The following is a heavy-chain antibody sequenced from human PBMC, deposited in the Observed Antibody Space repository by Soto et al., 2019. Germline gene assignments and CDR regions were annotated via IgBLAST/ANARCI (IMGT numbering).Heavy chain of an antibody. Sequence: SVKVSCKASGGTFSSYAISWVRQAPGQGLEWMGGIIPIFGTANYAQKFQGRVTITADESTSTAYMELSSLRSEDTAVYYCARGNVLRFLEWPLYGMDVWGQGTTVTVSS. J-gene: IGHJ6*02. CDR2: IIPIFGTA. CDR3: ARGNVLRFLEWPLYGMDV. D-gene: IGHD3-3*01. CDR1: GGTFSSYA. V-gene: IGHV1-69*13.